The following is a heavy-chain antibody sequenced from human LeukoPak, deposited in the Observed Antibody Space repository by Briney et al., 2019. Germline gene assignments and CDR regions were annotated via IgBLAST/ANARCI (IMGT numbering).Heavy chain of an antibody. J-gene: IGHJ5*02. D-gene: IGHD3-22*01. CDR3: ASHYYDSSGYYRNWFDP. CDR2: IYYSGST. Sequence: SETLSLTCTVSGGSISSYYWSWIRQPPGKGLEWIGYIYYSGSTNYNPSLKSRVTISVDTSKNQFSLKLSSVTAADTAVYYCASHYYDSSGYYRNWFDPWGQGTPVTVSS. CDR1: GGSISSYY. V-gene: IGHV4-59*01.